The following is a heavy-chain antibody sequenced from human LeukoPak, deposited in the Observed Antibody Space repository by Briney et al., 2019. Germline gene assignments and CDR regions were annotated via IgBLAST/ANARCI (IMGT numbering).Heavy chain of an antibody. D-gene: IGHD5-24*01. J-gene: IGHJ4*02. CDR3: AGHKGVEMATIRPFDY. V-gene: IGHV1-18*01. CDR1: GYTFTSYG. Sequence: GASVKVSCKASGYTFTSYGISWVRQAPGQGLEWMGWISAYNGNTNYAQKLQGRVTMTTDTSTSTAYMELSSLRSEDTAVYYCAGHKGVEMATIRPFDYWGQGTLVTVSS. CDR2: ISAYNGNT.